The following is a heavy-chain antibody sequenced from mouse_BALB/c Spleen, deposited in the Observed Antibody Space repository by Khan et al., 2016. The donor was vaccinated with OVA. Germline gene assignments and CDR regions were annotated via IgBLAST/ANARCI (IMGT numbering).Heavy chain of an antibody. D-gene: IGHD1-1*01. V-gene: IGHV1-9*01. CDR1: GYTFSGYW. CDR2: ILPGSGSR. CDR3: ARVNYGTRDYFDY. Sequence: QVQLQQPGAELMKPGASVKISCKATGYTFSGYWLEWVKQRPGHGLEWIGEILPGSGSRNYNEKFKGKATFTADISSKTTYMQLSSLTFEDSAVYYCARVNYGTRDYFDYWGQGTTLTVSS. J-gene: IGHJ2*01.